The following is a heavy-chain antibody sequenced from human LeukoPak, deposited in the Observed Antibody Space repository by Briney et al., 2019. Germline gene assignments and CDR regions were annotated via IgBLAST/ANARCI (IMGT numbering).Heavy chain of an antibody. CDR2: ISYDGSNK. Sequence: TGGSLRPSCAASGFTFSSYAMHWVRQAPGKGLEWVAVISYDGSNKYYADSVKGRFTISRDNAKNSLYLQMNSLRAEDTAVYYCARDLNGSENDYWGQGTLVTVSS. V-gene: IGHV3-30*04. D-gene: IGHD3-10*01. CDR3: ARDLNGSENDY. J-gene: IGHJ4*02. CDR1: GFTFSSYA.